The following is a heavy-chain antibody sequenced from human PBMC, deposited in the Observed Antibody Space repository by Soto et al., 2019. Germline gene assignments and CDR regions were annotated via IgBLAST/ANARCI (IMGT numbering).Heavy chain of an antibody. CDR1: GFTFSSYA. D-gene: IGHD6-19*01. CDR2: ISYDGSNK. Sequence: LRLSCAASGFTFSSYAMHWVRQAPGKGLEWVAVISYDGSNKNYADSVKGRFTISRDNSRTTLYLQMSSLRAEDTAVYYCARTYRSAWYYFDYWGQGTLVTVSS. CDR3: ARTYRSAWYYFDY. V-gene: IGHV3-30-3*01. J-gene: IGHJ4*02.